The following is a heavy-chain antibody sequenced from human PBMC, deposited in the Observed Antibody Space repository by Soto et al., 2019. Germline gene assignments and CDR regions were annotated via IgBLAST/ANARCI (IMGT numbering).Heavy chain of an antibody. V-gene: IGHV4-31*03. J-gene: IGHJ4*02. CDR2: IYYSGST. D-gene: IGHD4-17*01. CDR1: GGSISSGGYY. Sequence: PSETLSLTCTVSGGSISSGGYYWSWIRQHPGKGLEWIGYIYYSGSTYYNPSLKSRVTVSVDTSKNQFSLKLSSVTAADTAVYYCARVQLFGPIDYGDYPTTDYWGQGTLVTVSS. CDR3: ARVQLFGPIDYGDYPTTDY.